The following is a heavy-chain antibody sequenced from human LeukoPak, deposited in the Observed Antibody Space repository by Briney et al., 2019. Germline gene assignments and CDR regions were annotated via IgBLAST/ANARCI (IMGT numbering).Heavy chain of an antibody. J-gene: IGHJ4*02. CDR3: ARDRGYYFYY. CDR2: IYHSGST. CDR1: GFSISSGYY. V-gene: IGHV4-38-2*02. Sequence: SETLSLTCSVPGFSISSGYYWGWIRQPPGKGLEWIGSIYHSGSTSYNPSLQSRVTMSVDTSKNQFSLKVYSVTAADTAVYYCARDRGYYFYYWGQGALVTVSS. D-gene: IGHD3-10*01.